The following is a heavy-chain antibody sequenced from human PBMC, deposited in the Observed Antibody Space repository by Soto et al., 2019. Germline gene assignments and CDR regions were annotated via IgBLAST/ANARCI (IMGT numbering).Heavy chain of an antibody. J-gene: IGHJ5*02. CDR3: ARDRYYYDSSGFYRWFDP. D-gene: IGHD3-22*01. CDR2: IYYSGST. Sequence: SETLSLTCTVSGGSISSYYWSWIRQPPGKGLEWIGYIYYSGSTNYNPSLKSRVTISVDTSKNQFSLKLSSVTAADTAVYYCARDRYYYDSSGFYRWFDPWGQGTLVTVS. V-gene: IGHV4-59*01. CDR1: GGSISSYY.